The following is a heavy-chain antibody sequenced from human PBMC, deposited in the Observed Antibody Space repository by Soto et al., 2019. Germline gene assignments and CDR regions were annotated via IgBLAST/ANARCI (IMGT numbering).Heavy chain of an antibody. J-gene: IGHJ1*01. CDR2: IYSGGTT. V-gene: IGHV3-66*01. CDR1: GFTVSSNY. CDR3: ARAAAKQYFQH. Sequence: GGSLRLSCAASGFTVSSNYMSWVRQAPGKGLEWVSVIYSGGTTYYADSVKGRFTISRDNSKNTLYLQMNSLRAEDSAVYYCARAAAKQYFQHWGQGTLVTVSS.